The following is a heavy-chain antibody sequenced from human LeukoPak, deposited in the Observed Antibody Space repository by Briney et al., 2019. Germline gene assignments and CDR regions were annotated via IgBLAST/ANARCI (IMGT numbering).Heavy chain of an antibody. J-gene: IGHJ4*02. CDR3: AREGFTMIVVEMSGIFDY. V-gene: IGHV1-69*05. Sequence: SVKVSCKASGGTFSSYAISWVRQAPGQGLEWMGRIIPIFGTANYAQKFQGRVTITTDKSTSTAYMELSSLRSEDTAVYYCAREGFTMIVVEMSGIFDYWGQGTLVTVSS. CDR2: IIPIFGTA. CDR1: GGTFSSYA. D-gene: IGHD3-22*01.